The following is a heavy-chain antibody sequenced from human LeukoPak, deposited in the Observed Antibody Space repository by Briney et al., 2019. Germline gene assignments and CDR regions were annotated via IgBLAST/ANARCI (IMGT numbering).Heavy chain of an antibody. V-gene: IGHV3-30*02. CDR3: AKATVVTLWTSYFDY. CDR1: GFTVSSNY. CDR2: IRYDGSNK. J-gene: IGHJ4*02. D-gene: IGHD4-23*01. Sequence: PGGSLRLSCAASGFTVSSNYMSWVRQAPGKGLEWVAFIRYDGSNKYYADSVKGRFTISRDNSKNTLYLQMNSLRAEDTAVYYCAKATVVTLWTSYFDYWGQGTLVTVSS.